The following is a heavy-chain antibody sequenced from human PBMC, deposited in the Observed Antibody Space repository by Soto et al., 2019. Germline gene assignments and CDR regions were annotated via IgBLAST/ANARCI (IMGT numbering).Heavy chain of an antibody. CDR1: GYTFTSYD. CDR2: MNPNSGNT. CDR3: ARGRSYGFPFDY. V-gene: IGHV1-8*01. J-gene: IGHJ4*02. D-gene: IGHD5-18*01. Sequence: VASVKVSCKASGYTFTSYDINWVRQATGQGLEWMGWMNPNSGNTGYAQKFKGRVTMTRNTSISTAYMELSSLRSEDTAVYYCARGRSYGFPFDYWGQGTPVTVS.